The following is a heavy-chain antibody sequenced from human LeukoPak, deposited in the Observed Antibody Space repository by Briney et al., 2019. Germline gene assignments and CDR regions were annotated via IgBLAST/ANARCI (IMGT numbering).Heavy chain of an antibody. V-gene: IGHV1-69*13. D-gene: IGHD3-3*01. CDR2: IIPIFGTA. Sequence: ASVKVSCKXSGGTFSSYAISWVRQAPGQGLEWMGGIIPIFGTANYSQKFQGRVTITADESTSTAYMELSSLRSEDTAVYYCARAATRYYDFWSGWRVVSYYYMDVWGKGTTVTVSS. CDR3: ARAATRYYDFWSGWRVVSYYYMDV. CDR1: GGTFSSYA. J-gene: IGHJ6*03.